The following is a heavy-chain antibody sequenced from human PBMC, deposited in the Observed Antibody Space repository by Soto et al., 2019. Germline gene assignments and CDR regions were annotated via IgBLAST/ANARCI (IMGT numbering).Heavy chain of an antibody. CDR3: ARVGSYYDSSGYPVKFDY. V-gene: IGHV3-11*06. CDR1: GFSFSGYY. CDR2: ISSSSSYT. J-gene: IGHJ4*02. D-gene: IGHD3-22*01. Sequence: GGSLRLSCAASGFSFSGYYMSWIRQAPGQGLEWDSYISSSSSYTNYADSVKGRFTISRDNAKNSLYLQMNSLRAEYTAVYYCARVGSYYDSSGYPVKFDYWGQGTLVTVSS.